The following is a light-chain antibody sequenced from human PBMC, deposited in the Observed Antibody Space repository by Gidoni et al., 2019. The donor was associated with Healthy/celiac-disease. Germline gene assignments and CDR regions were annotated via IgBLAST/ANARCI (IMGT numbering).Light chain of an antibody. CDR1: QSVSRY. Sequence: EIVLTQSPATLSLSPGERATLSCRASQSVSRYLAWYQQKPGQAPRLLIYDASNRATGIPARFSGSGSGTDFTLTISSLEPEDFAVYYCQQRSLFXGXTKVEIK. J-gene: IGKJ4*01. CDR2: DAS. V-gene: IGKV3-11*01. CDR3: QQRSL.